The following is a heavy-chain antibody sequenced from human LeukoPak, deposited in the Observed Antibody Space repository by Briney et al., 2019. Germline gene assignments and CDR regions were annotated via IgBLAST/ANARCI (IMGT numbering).Heavy chain of an antibody. J-gene: IGHJ1*01. CDR3: ATPTYYYDSSGYQH. V-gene: IGHV1-2*06. Sequence: ASVKVSCKASGYTFTGYYMHWVRQAPGQGLEWIGRINPNSGGTNYAQKFQGRVTMTRDTSISTAYMELSRLRSDDTAVYYCATPTYYYDSSGYQHWGQGTLVTVSS. CDR2: INPNSGGT. CDR1: GYTFTGYY. D-gene: IGHD3-22*01.